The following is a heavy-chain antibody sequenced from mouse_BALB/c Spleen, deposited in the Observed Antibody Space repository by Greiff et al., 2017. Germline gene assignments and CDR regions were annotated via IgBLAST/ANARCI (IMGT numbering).Heavy chain of an antibody. CDR2: IYPGDGDT. V-gene: IGHV1-87*01. CDR1: GYTFTSYW. J-gene: IGHJ1*01. D-gene: IGHD1-1*02. Sequence: VQLQQSGAELARPGASVKLSCKASGYTFTSYWMQWVKQRPGQGLEWIGAIYPGDGDTRYTQKFKGKATLTADKSSSTAYMQLSSLASEDSAVYYCARGVWVGDWYFDVWGAGTTVTVSS. CDR3: ARGVWVGDWYFDV.